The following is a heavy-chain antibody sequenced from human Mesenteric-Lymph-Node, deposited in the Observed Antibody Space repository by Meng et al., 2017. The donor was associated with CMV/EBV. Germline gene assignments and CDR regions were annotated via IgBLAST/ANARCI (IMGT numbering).Heavy chain of an antibody. CDR2: IYPGDSDA. Sequence: SGDIFSSYMSTWVRQMPGKGLEWMGSIYPGDSDATYSPSFQGQVTISADKSISTAYLQWSSLKASDTATYYCAKNYFYGFGTNYAPENWGQGTLVTVSS. J-gene: IGHJ4*02. CDR3: AKNYFYGFGTNYAPEN. D-gene: IGHD3-10*01. CDR1: GDIFSSYM. V-gene: IGHV5-51*01.